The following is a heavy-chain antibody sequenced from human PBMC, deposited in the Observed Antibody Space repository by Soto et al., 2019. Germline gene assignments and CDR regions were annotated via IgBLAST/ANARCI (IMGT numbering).Heavy chain of an antibody. V-gene: IGHV3-48*02. D-gene: IGHD3-3*01. CDR3: ARDITIFGVVTPFDY. J-gene: IGHJ4*02. Sequence: EVQLVESGGGLVQPGGSLRLSCAASGFTFSSYSMNWVRQAPGKGLEWVSYISSSSTIYYADSVKGRFTISRDNAKNSLYLQMNSLRDEDTAVYYCARDITIFGVVTPFDYWGQGTLVTVSS. CDR1: GFTFSSYS. CDR2: ISSSSTI.